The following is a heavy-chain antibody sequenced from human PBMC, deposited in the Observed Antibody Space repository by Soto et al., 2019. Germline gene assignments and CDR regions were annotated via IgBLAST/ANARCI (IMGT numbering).Heavy chain of an antibody. CDR1: GGFFSGYY. CDR2: INHSGST. CDR3: ARVVGVPAALSCGHDY. D-gene: IGHD2-2*01. Sequence: QVQLQQWGAGLLKPSETLSLTCAVYGGFFSGYYWSWIRQPPGKGLEWIGEINHSGSTNYNPSLKSRVTISVDTSKNQFSLRLSSVTAADTAVYYCARVVGVPAALSCGHDYWGQGTLVTVSS. V-gene: IGHV4-34*01. J-gene: IGHJ4*02.